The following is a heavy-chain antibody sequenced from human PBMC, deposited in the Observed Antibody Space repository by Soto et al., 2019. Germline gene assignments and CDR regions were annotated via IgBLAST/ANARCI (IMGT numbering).Heavy chain of an antibody. CDR3: ARYSSGWWAYDY. CDR1: GGSISSYY. CDR2: IYYSGST. J-gene: IGHJ4*02. V-gene: IGHV4-59*01. D-gene: IGHD6-19*01. Sequence: SETLSLTCTVSVSGGSISSYYWSWSRQPPGKGLEWIGYIYYSGSTNYNPSLKSRVTISVDTSKNQFSLKLSSVTAADTAVYYCARYSSGWWAYDYWGQGTLVTVSS.